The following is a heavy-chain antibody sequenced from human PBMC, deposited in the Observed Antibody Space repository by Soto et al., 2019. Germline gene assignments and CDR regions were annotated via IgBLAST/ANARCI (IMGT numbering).Heavy chain of an antibody. D-gene: IGHD3-10*01. V-gene: IGHV3-53*01. Sequence: GGSLRLSCAAAGVTVSSNYMSWGRQAPGKGLEWVSAIYTGGGTYYADSVKGRFTISRDNSKNTLYLQMNSLRAEDTAVYYCARGGPSAFDMWGQGTMVTVSS. CDR2: IYTGGGT. J-gene: IGHJ3*02. CDR3: ARGGPSAFDM. CDR1: GVTVSSNY.